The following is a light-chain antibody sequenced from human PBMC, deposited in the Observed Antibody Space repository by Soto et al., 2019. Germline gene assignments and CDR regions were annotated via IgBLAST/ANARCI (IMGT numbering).Light chain of an antibody. CDR3: QQYNGYSRK. Sequence: DIQMTQSPSTLSASVLDRVTITFLASQSIGDSLAWYQQKPGKAPYLLISDVSSLERGVPSRFSGSGSGTEFTLTISSMQPDDFATFYCQQYNGYSRKFGQGTKVDIK. V-gene: IGKV1-5*01. J-gene: IGKJ1*01. CDR1: QSIGDS. CDR2: DVS.